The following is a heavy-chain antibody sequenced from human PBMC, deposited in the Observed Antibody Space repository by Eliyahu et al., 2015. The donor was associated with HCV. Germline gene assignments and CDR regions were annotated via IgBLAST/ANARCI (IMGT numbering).Heavy chain of an antibody. CDR2: INHSGST. CDR1: GGSFXGXY. V-gene: IGHV4-34*01. D-gene: IGHD2-21*01. J-gene: IGHJ4*02. Sequence: QVQLQQWGAGLLKPSETLSXTCAVYGGSFXGXYWXWIRQPPGKGXEWIGEINHSGSTNYNPSLKSRVTISVDTSKNQFSLKLSSVTAADTAVYYCARGVMGRGAVVFGLYDYWGQGTLVTVSS. CDR3: ARGVMGRGAVVFGLYDY.